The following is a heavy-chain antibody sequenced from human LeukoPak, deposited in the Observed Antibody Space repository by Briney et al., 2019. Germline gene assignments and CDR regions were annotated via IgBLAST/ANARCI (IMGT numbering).Heavy chain of an antibody. CDR2: RYGNGSP. D-gene: IGHD3-10*01. J-gene: IGHJ4*02. CDR3: AKAAKYYFGSDTYYYFDY. V-gene: IGHV4-39*07. Sequence: PSETLSLTCTVSSDSISSSSYYWGWLRQPPGKGLEYIGRRYGNGSPNSNPSLKSLVTMSVDTSNSQFSLSLSSVTSAETAVYYCAKAAKYYFGSDTYYYFDYWGQGILVTVSS. CDR1: SDSISSSSYY.